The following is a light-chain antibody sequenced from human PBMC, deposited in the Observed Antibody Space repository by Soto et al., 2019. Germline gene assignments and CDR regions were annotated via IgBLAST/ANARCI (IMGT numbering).Light chain of an antibody. CDR1: SSDVGGYNS. CDR2: DVN. V-gene: IGLV2-14*01. CDR3: SSYTSSSTLV. J-gene: IGLJ2*01. Sequence: QSALTQPASVSGSPGQSITISCTGTSSDVGGYNSVSWYQQHPGKVPKLMIYDVNNRPSGVSYRFSGSKSGNTASLTISGLQAEDEADYYCSSYTSSSTLVFGGGTKLTVL.